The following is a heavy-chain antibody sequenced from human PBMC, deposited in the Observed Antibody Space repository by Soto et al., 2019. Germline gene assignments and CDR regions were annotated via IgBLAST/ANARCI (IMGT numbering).Heavy chain of an antibody. V-gene: IGHV4-39*01. J-gene: IGHJ4*02. CDR3: ASSGWWYFDD. Sequence: SETLCLTCTVSGGSIISSSYYWGWIRQPPGKGLEWIGSIYYSGSTYYNPSLKSRVTISVDTSKNQFSLKLSSVTAADTAVYYCASSGWWYFDDRGQGTLVTVSS. D-gene: IGHD6-19*01. CDR2: IYYSGST. CDR1: GGSIISSSYY.